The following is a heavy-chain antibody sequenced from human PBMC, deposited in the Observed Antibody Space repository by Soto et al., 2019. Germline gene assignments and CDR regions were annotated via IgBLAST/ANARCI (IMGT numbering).Heavy chain of an antibody. CDR3: ASLMSSGYYYGMDV. Sequence: QVQLVQSGAEVKKPGSSVKVSCKGSGGTFSSYTISWVRQAPGQGLEWMGRIIPILGIANYAQKFQGRVTITADISTSTASMALSSLRSEDTAVYYCASLMSSGYYYGMDVWGQGTTVTVSS. CDR1: GGTFSSYT. D-gene: IGHD3-10*01. J-gene: IGHJ6*02. V-gene: IGHV1-69*02. CDR2: IIPILGIA.